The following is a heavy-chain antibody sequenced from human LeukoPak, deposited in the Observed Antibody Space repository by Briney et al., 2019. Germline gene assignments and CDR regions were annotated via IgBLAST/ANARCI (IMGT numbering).Heavy chain of an antibody. J-gene: IGHJ6*03. CDR3: AYSMHTMAPSRVSSYYPYMAV. CDR2: VIPVLGSE. V-gene: IGHV1-69*16. CDR1: GGTFNKNS. D-gene: IGHD2-15*01. Sequence: SVKVSCKAYGGTFNKNSITWVRQAPGQGLEWMGGVIPVLGSEKYAQKFQGRVTITTDESTRTAYMELSSLRSEDTAVYYCAYSMHTMAPSRVSSYYPYMAVWGKGTSVTVSS.